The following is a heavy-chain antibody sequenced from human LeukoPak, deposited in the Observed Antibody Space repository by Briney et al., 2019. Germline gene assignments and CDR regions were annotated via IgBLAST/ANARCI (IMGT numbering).Heavy chain of an antibody. Sequence: GGSLRLSCAASGFSFSNYGMSWVRQAPGKGLELVANIKQDRSEKYYVDSVKGRFTISRDNAKNSLYLQMNSLRAEDTAVYYCARALWFGETFPAYWGQGTLVTVSS. V-gene: IGHV3-7*01. CDR2: IKQDRSEK. J-gene: IGHJ4*02. CDR1: GFSFSNYG. D-gene: IGHD3-10*01. CDR3: ARALWFGETFPAY.